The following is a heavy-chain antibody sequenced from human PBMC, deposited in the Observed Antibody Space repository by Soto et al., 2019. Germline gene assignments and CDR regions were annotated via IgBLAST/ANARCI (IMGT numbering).Heavy chain of an antibody. CDR1: GYTFTSYG. CDR2: ISAYNGNT. J-gene: IGHJ4*02. V-gene: IGHV1-18*01. CDR3: VRGSSSSTSCCNFDY. D-gene: IGHD2-2*01. Sequence: ASVKVSCKASGYTFTSYGISWLRQAPGQGLEWMGWISAYNGNTNYAQKLHGRVTMTTDTSTSTAYMELRSLRSDDTAVYYCVRGSSSSTSCCNFDYWGQGTLVTVSS.